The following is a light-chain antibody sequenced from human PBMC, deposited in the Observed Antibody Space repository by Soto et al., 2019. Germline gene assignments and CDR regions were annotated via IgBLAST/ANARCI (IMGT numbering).Light chain of an antibody. J-gene: IGLJ1*01. CDR2: RNN. V-gene: IGLV1-47*01. Sequence: QSVLTQPPSASGTPGQRVTISCSGSSSNIGSNYVYWYQQLPGTAPTNLLYRNNQRPSGVPDRFSGSKSGTSASLVINGLRSDDEADYYCAAWDDNLNSYVFGSGTKLTVL. CDR3: AAWDDNLNSYV. CDR1: SSNIGSNY.